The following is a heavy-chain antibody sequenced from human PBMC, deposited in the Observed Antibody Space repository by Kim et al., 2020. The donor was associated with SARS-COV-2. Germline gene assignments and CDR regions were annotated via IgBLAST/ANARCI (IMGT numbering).Heavy chain of an antibody. CDR1: GGSISSGGYY. CDR2: IYYSGST. J-gene: IGHJ4*02. Sequence: SETLSLTCTVSGGSISSGGYYWSWIRQHPGKGLEWIGYIYYSGSTYYNPSLKSRVTISVDTSKNQFSLKLSSVTAADTAVYYCAREGPYYDSSGYYQGFDYWGQGNLVTVSS. D-gene: IGHD3-22*01. CDR3: AREGPYYDSSGYYQGFDY. V-gene: IGHV4-31*03.